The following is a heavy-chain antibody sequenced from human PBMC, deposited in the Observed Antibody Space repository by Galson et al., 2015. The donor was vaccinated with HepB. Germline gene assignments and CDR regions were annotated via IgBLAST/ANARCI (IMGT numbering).Heavy chain of an antibody. CDR1: GDSVSSNSAA. D-gene: IGHD2-2*01. V-gene: IGHV6-1*01. CDR2: TYYRSKWYN. J-gene: IGHJ4*02. Sequence: CAISGDSVSSNSAAWNWIRQSPSRGLEWLGRTYYRSKWYNDYAVSVKSRITINPDTSKNQFSLQLNSVTPEDTAVYYCAREDSPGYCSSTSCYARTNPFDCWGQGTLVTVSS. CDR3: AREDSPGYCSSTSCYARTNPFDC.